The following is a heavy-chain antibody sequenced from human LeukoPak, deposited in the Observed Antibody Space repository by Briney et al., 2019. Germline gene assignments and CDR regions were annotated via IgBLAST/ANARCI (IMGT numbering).Heavy chain of an antibody. J-gene: IGHJ5*02. CDR3: ARDFLGWALGWTPRENTVTTQNWFDP. Sequence: GGSLRLSCAASGFTFSRYWMHWVRQAPGEGLVWVSRIKTDGTYTSNADSVKGRFTISRDNSKNTLYLQMNSLRAEDTAVYYCARDFLGWALGWTPRENTVTTQNWFDPWGQGTLVTVSS. V-gene: IGHV3-74*01. D-gene: IGHD4-17*01. CDR1: GFTFSRYW. CDR2: IKTDGTYT.